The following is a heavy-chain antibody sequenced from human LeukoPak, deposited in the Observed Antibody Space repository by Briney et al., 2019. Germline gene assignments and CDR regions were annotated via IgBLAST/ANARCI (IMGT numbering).Heavy chain of an antibody. Sequence: GESLKISCEGSGFSFTSYWIGWVRQMPGKGLEWMGIIYPGDSDTRYSPSFQGQVTISADKSISTAYLQWSSLKASDTAMYYCARGGPYYYDSSGENDYWGQGTLVTVSS. D-gene: IGHD3-22*01. V-gene: IGHV5-51*01. J-gene: IGHJ4*02. CDR2: IYPGDSDT. CDR1: GFSFTSYW. CDR3: ARGGPYYYDSSGENDY.